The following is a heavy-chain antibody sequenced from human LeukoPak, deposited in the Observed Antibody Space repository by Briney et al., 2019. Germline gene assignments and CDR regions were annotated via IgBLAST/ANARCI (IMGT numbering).Heavy chain of an antibody. J-gene: IGHJ4*02. V-gene: IGHV4-30-4*01. CDR3: ARATDYGDPRGFDY. CDR2: IYYSGST. Sequence: SETLSLTCTVSGGSISSGDYYWRWLRQPPGKGLEWIGYIYYSGSTYYNPSLKSRVTISVDTSKNQFSLKLSSVTAADTAVYYCARATDYGDPRGFDYWGQGTLVTVSS. CDR1: GGSISSGDYY. D-gene: IGHD4-17*01.